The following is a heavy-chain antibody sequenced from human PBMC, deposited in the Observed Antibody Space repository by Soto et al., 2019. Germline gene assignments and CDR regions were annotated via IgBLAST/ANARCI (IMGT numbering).Heavy chain of an antibody. V-gene: IGHV1-3*01. CDR2: INAGNGNT. CDR3: VAVDYGDY. Sequence: QVQLVQSGAEVKKPGASVKVSCKTSGYTFTSYAVHWARQAPGQRLEWMGWINAGNGNTEYSQKFQGRVTFTRDTSASTAHMELRSLRSEDTAVYYCVAVDYGDYGGQGTLVTVSS. D-gene: IGHD6-19*01. CDR1: GYTFTSYA. J-gene: IGHJ4*02.